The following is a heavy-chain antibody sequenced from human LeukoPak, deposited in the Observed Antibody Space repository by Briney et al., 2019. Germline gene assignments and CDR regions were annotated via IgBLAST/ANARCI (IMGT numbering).Heavy chain of an antibody. D-gene: IGHD3-10*01. J-gene: IGHJ3*02. Sequence: SETLSLTCTVSGYSISSGYYWGWIRQPPGKGLEWIGSIYHSGSTYYNPSLKSRVTISVDTSKNQFSLKLSSVTAADTAMYYCARNIMFRGTQNTPANAFDIWGQGTMVTVSS. CDR3: ARNIMFRGTQNTPANAFDI. CDR2: IYHSGST. CDR1: GYSISSGYY. V-gene: IGHV4-38-2*02.